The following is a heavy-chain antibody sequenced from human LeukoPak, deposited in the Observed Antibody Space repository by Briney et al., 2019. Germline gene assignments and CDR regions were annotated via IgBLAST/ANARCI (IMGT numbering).Heavy chain of an antibody. CDR3: AGRDGGDYRYFDY. Sequence: GGSLRLSCAASGFTVNRKSMTWVRQAPGKGLEWVSFIYTGGNTYYADSVKGRFTVSRDNSKNTLYLQMNSLRDEDTAVYRCAGRDGGDYRYFDYWGPGTLVTVSS. CDR2: IYTGGNT. V-gene: IGHV3-66*02. CDR1: GFTVNRKS. J-gene: IGHJ4*02. D-gene: IGHD4-17*01.